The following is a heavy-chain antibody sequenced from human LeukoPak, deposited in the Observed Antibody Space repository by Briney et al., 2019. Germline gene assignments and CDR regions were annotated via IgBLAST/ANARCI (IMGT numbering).Heavy chain of an antibody. V-gene: IGHV3-30*18. CDR3: AKGVVAATNAAYYGMDG. Sequence: GGSLRLSCAASGFTFSKYGVHWVRQAPGKGLEWVAVISYDESDKYYADSVKGRFTISRDNSKNTLYLQMNSLRPEDTAVYYCAKGVVAATNAAYYGMDGWGQGSTVTVSS. D-gene: IGHD2-15*01. CDR2: ISYDESDK. J-gene: IGHJ6*02. CDR1: GFTFSKYG.